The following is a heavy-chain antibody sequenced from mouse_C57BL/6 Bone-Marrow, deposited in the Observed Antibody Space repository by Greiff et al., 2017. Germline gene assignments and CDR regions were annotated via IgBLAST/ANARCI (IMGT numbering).Heavy chain of an antibody. Sequence: QVQLKQSGAELARPGASVKLSCKASGYTFTSYGISWVKQRTGQGLEWIGEIYPRSGNTYYNEKFKGKATLTADKSSSTAYMELRSLTSEDSAVYFCARYSEGFAYWGQGTLVTVSA. CDR1: GYTFTSYG. V-gene: IGHV1-81*01. CDR3: ARYSEGFAY. CDR2: IYPRSGNT. J-gene: IGHJ3*01.